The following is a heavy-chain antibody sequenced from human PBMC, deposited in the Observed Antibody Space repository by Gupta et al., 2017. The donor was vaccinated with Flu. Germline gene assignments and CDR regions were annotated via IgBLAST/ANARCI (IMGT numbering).Heavy chain of an antibody. CDR1: GGTLRNYA. Sequence: QVQLVQSGAEMKKPGSSVKVSCKASGGTLRNYAISWVRQAPGQGLEWMGGFIPILRTTDYAQKFQGRVTITADESTNTAYMELSSLTSEDTAVYFCASLGDSFSYDTSGDFEASDIWGQGTMIIVSS. J-gene: IGHJ3*02. V-gene: IGHV1-69*01. D-gene: IGHD3-22*01. CDR3: ASLGDSFSYDTSGDFEASDI. CDR2: FIPILRTT.